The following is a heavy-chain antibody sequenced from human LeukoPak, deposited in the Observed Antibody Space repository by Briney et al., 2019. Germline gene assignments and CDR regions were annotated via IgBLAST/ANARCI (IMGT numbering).Heavy chain of an antibody. J-gene: IGHJ4*02. CDR3: TRDRSPTRRDGYY. CDR1: GFTFGDYA. CDR2: IRGKAYGATT. Sequence: PGRSLRLSCTPSGFTFGDYAMTWVRQAPGKGLEWLGFIRGKAYGATTEYAASVKGRFTISRDDSKSIAYLQMNSLKTEGTAVYYCTRDRSPTRRDGYYWGQGTLVTISS. V-gene: IGHV3-49*04. D-gene: IGHD5-24*01.